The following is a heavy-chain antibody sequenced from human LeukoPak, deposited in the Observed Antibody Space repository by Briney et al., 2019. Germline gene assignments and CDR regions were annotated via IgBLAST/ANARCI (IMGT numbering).Heavy chain of an antibody. CDR3: ARENSGYNYYGMDV. CDR2: IFYSGST. J-gene: IGHJ6*02. D-gene: IGHD1-26*01. V-gene: IGHV4-39*07. CDR1: GGSISSRHCY. Sequence: SETLSLTCTVYGGSISSRHCYLGWIRQPPGKGLEWIVSIFYSGSTYYNPSLKSRVTISVDTSKNQFSLNLSSVTAADTAVYYCARENSGYNYYGMDVWGQGTTVTVSS.